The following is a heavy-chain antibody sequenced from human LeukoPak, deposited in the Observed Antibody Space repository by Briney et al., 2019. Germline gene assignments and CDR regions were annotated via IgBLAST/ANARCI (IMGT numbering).Heavy chain of an antibody. J-gene: IGHJ6*03. Sequence: SETLSLTCTVSGGSISSYYWSWIRQPAGTALEWIGRIYTSGTITYNPSLKSRVTMSVDTSKNQFSLKLNSVTAADTAVYYCARAGCSGGSCYSFGYYYYMDVWGKGTTVTISS. CDR3: ARAGCSGGSCYSFGYYYYMDV. D-gene: IGHD2-15*01. V-gene: IGHV4-4*07. CDR1: GGSISSYY. CDR2: IYTSGTI.